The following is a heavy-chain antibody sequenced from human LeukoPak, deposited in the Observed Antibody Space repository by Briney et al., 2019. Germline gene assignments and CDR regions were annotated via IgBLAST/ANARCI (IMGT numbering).Heavy chain of an antibody. CDR1: GFTFGSYA. V-gene: IGHV3-23*01. Sequence: GGSLRLSRAASGFTFGSYAMSWVRQAPGKGLEWVSAISGSGGRTDYADSVKGRFTISRVNSMQTLYLHLNSLRAEDTAVYYCAGLGDLFPWGQGTKVTVSS. J-gene: IGHJ3*01. D-gene: IGHD3-16*01. CDR3: AGLGDLFP. CDR2: ISGSGGRT.